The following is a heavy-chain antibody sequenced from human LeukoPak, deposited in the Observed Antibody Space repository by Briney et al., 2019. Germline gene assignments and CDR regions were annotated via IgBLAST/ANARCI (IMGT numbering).Heavy chain of an antibody. CDR2: IYTSGST. V-gene: IGHV4-4*07. D-gene: IGHD3-22*01. CDR1: GGSISSYY. J-gene: IGHJ4*02. CDR3: ARQNRGDYYDSSGPTRYFDY. Sequence: SETLSLTCTVSGGSISSYYWSWIRQPAGKGLEWIGRIYTSGSTNYNPSLKSRVTISVDTSKNQFSLKLSSVTAADTAVYYCARQNRGDYYDSSGPTRYFDYWGQGTLVTVSS.